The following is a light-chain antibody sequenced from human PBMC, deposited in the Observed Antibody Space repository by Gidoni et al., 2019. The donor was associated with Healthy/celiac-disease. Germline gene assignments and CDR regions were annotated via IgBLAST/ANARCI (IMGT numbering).Light chain of an antibody. CDR3: HP. CDR1: QSVSSY. CDR2: DAS. V-gene: IGKV3-11*01. J-gene: IGKJ1*01. Sequence: EIVLTQSPATLSLSPGERATLSCRASQSVSSYLAWYQQKPGQAPRLLIYDASNRATGIPARFSGSGSGTDFTLTISSLEPEDFAVYYCHPFXQXTKVEIK.